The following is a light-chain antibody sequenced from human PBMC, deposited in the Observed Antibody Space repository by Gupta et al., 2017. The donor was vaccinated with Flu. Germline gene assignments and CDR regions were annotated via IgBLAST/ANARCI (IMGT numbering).Light chain of an antibody. CDR3: ASWDDSLSGGV. Sequence: RVTISCSGSSSNIGRNYVCWYQQVPGTAPKLLIYKSNQRPSGVPDRFSGSKSGTSASLAISGLRSEDEADYYCASWDDSLSGGVFGGGTKLSVL. CDR2: KSN. V-gene: IGLV1-47*01. J-gene: IGLJ3*02. CDR1: SSNIGRNY.